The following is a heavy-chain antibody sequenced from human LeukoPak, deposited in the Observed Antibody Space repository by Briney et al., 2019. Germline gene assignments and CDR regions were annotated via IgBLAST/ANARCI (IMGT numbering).Heavy chain of an antibody. Sequence: PGGSLRLSCAASGFTFSSYAMSWVRQAPGKGLEWVAYISGSSSTKYYADSVKGRFTISRDNAKNSLYLQMNSLRDEDTAVYYCARDPTSTYQFDSWGQGTLVTVSS. CDR1: GFTFSSYA. V-gene: IGHV3-48*02. D-gene: IGHD2-2*01. J-gene: IGHJ4*02. CDR3: ARDPTSTYQFDS. CDR2: ISGSSSTK.